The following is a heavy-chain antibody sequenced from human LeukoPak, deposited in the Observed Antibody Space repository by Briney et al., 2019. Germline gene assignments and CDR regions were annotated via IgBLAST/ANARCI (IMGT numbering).Heavy chain of an antibody. CDR2: IKSDGSSS. J-gene: IGHJ4*02. Sequence: GGSLRLSCAASGFTFSSYFWMHWVRQAPGKGLVWVSRIKSDGSSSNYADSLKGRFTISRDSAKNSLYLQMNTLRAEDTAVYYCVRDLDLGGYSSFEYWGQGTLVTVSS. D-gene: IGHD4-23*01. CDR3: VRDLDLGGYSSFEY. CDR1: GFTFSSYFW. V-gene: IGHV3-74*01.